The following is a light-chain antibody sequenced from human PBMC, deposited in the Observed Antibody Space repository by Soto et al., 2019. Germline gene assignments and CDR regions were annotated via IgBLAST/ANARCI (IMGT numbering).Light chain of an antibody. J-gene: IGKJ1*01. CDR2: GAS. CDR3: QQYGHSLWT. CDR1: QSVSSGH. Sequence: DIVVTQSQCTLSLSPGSRPSLPCRASQSVSSGHLAWYQQKTGQAPRVXIYGASSRATGIPDRFSGSGSGTDFTLTISRLETEDYAVYYCQQYGHSLWTFGQGTKVDIK. V-gene: IGKV3-20*01.